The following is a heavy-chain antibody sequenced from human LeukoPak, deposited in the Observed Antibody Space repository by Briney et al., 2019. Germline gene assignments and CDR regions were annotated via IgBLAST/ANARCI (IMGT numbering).Heavy chain of an antibody. V-gene: IGHV3-30-3*01. CDR2: ISYDGSTK. Sequence: GGSLRLSCAASGFTFSSSDMNWVRQAPGKGLEWVAVISYDGSTKYYADSVKGRFTISRDNSKNTVYLQMDSLRPEDTAVCYCARARGTTGTTRIAFDIWGKGTMVTVSS. J-gene: IGHJ3*02. CDR1: GFTFSSSD. D-gene: IGHD1-1*01. CDR3: ARARGTTGTTRIAFDI.